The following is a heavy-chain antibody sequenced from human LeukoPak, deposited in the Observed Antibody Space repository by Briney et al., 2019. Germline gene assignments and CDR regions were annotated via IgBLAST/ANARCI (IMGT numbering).Heavy chain of an antibody. J-gene: IGHJ6*03. CDR3: ARDLGWSGYYVHYYYYMDV. Sequence: SETLSLTCTVSGGSTSSDYWNWIRQPPGKGLEWIGYIYYSGSTNYNPSLKSRVTISVDTSKNQFSLKLSSVTAADTAVYCCARDLGWSGYYVHYYYYMDVWGKGTTVTVSS. V-gene: IGHV4-59*01. CDR1: GGSTSSDY. CDR2: IYYSGST. D-gene: IGHD3-3*01.